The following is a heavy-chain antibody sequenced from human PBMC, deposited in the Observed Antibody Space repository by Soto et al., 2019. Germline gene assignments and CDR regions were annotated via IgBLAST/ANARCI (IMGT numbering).Heavy chain of an antibody. CDR1: GYTFTSYY. V-gene: IGHV1-46*01. J-gene: IGHJ4*02. CDR2: INPSGGST. D-gene: IGHD6-19*01. CDR3: ARDGWSSYSSGWYYFDY. Sequence: ASVKVSCKASGYTFTSYYMHWVRQAPGQGLEWMGIINPSGGSTSYAQKFQGRVTMTRDTSTSTVYMELSSLRSEDTAVYYCARDGWSSYSSGWYYFDYWGQGTLVTVSS.